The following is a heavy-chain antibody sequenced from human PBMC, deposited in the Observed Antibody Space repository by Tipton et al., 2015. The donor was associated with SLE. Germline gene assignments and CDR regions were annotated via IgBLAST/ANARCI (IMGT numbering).Heavy chain of an antibody. V-gene: IGHV3-48*01. D-gene: IGHD6-19*01. CDR1: GFTFSSYS. CDR2: ISSSSSTI. J-gene: IGHJ4*02. Sequence: SLRLSCAASGFTFSSYSMNWVRQAPGKGLEWVSYISSSSSTIYYADSVKGRFTISRDNAKNSLYLQMNSLRAEDTAVYYCARDRAVIVVPAAYSSGWYGGFDYWGQGTLVTVSS. CDR3: ARDRAVIVVPAAYSSGWYGGFDY.